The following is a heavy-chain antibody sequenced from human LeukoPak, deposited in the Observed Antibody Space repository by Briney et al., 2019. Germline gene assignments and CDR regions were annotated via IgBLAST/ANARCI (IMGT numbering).Heavy chain of an antibody. Sequence: PSETLSLTCTVSGYCISSGYYWGWIRQPPGKGLEWSGIIYHSGSTYYNPSLKRRVTISVDTSKNQFSLKLSSVTAADTAVYYCARVASHFDYWGQGTLVTVSS. CDR3: ARVASHFDY. J-gene: IGHJ4*02. CDR2: IYHSGST. V-gene: IGHV4-38-2*02. CDR1: GYCISSGYY.